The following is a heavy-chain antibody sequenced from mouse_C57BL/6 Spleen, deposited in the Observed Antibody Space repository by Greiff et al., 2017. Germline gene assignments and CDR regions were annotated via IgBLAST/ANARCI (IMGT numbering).Heavy chain of an antibody. CDR1: GFTFSSYA. D-gene: IGHD2-4*01. J-gene: IGHJ4*01. CDR2: ISSGGDYI. CDR3: TRYYDYDDYYAMDY. Sequence: EVQLVESGEGLVKPGGSLKLSCAASGFTFSSYAMSWVRQTPEKRLEWVASISSGGDYIYYADTVKGRFTISRDNARNTLYLQMSSLKSEDTAMYYCTRYYDYDDYYAMDYWGQGTSVTVSS. V-gene: IGHV5-9-1*02.